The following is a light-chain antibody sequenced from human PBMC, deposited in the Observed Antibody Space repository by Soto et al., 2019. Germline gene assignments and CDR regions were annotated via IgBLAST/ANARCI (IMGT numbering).Light chain of an antibody. Sequence: QSALTQPASVSGSPGQSITFSCTGTSSDVGGYNYVSWYQQHPGKAPKLMIYEVTNRPSGVSNRFSGSKSGNTASLTISGLQADDEADYYCSSYTSSITYVFGTGTKLTV. J-gene: IGLJ1*01. V-gene: IGLV2-14*01. CDR2: EVT. CDR3: SSYTSSITYV. CDR1: SSDVGGYNY.